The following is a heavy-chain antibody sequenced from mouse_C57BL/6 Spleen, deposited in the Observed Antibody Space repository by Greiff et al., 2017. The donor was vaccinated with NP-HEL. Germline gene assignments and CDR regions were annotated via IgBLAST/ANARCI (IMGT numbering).Heavy chain of an antibody. CDR1: GYTFTDYY. D-gene: IGHD4-1*01. J-gene: IGHJ4*01. CDR3: ARSLLTGYYYAMDY. CDR2: IYPGSGNT. V-gene: IGHV1-76*01. Sequence: QVQLQQSGAELVRPGASVKLSCKASGYTFTDYYINWVKQRPGQGLEWIARIYPGSGNTYYNEKFKGKATLTAEKSSSTAYMQLSSLTSEDSAVYFCARSLLTGYYYAMDYWGQGTSVTVSS.